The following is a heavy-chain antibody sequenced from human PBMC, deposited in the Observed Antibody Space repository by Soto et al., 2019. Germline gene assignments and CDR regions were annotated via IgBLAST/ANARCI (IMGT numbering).Heavy chain of an antibody. CDR2: IIPIFGTA. D-gene: IGHD3-22*01. Sequence: GASVKVSCKASGGTFSSYAISWVRQAPGQGLEWMGCIIPIFGTANSAQNFQGRVTITADESTSTAYMELSSLRSADTAVYYCATGGSHYFDSRGHYPPTSWGMDVGGQGTTVTVSS. J-gene: IGHJ6*02. CDR3: ATGGSHYFDSRGHYPPTSWGMDV. CDR1: GGTFSSYA. V-gene: IGHV1-69*13.